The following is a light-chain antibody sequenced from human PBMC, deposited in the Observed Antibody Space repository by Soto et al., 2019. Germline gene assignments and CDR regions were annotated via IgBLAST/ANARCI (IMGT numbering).Light chain of an antibody. CDR2: DAS. V-gene: IGKV3-11*01. J-gene: IGKJ4*01. CDR3: QQRSIWPLT. Sequence: EIVLTQSPATLSLSPGERATLSCRASQSVSNYLAWYQHKPGQAPRLLIYDASNRATDIPVRFSGSGSRTDFTLTISSLEHEDFAVYYCQQRSIWPLTFGGGTKVEIK. CDR1: QSVSNY.